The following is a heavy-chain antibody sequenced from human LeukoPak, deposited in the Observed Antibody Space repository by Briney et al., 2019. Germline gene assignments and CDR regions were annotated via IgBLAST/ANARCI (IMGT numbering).Heavy chain of an antibody. V-gene: IGHV3-23*01. CDR2: ISGSGGST. CDR3: AQDIYDSSGYPGDAFAI. CDR1: GFTFSSFA. Sequence: PGGSLRLSCAAFGFTFSSFAMSLVGQAPGKGLEWVSAISGSGGSTYYADSVEGRFTISRDNSKNTLYLQMNSLRAEDTAVYYSAQDIYDSSGYPGDAFAICGQGTMVTVSS. D-gene: IGHD3-22*01. J-gene: IGHJ3*02.